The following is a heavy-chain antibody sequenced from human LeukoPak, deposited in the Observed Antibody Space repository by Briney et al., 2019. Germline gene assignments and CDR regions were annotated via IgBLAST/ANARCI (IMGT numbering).Heavy chain of an antibody. CDR1: GFTFSSYE. D-gene: IGHD5-18*01. V-gene: IGHV3-48*03. CDR2: ISSSGSTI. CDR3: AKEGSTAMVNKFDY. Sequence: GGSLRLSCAASGFTFSSYEMNWVRQAPGKGLEWVSYISSSGSTIYYADSVKGRFTISRDNAKNSLYLQMNSLRAEDTAVYYCAKEGSTAMVNKFDYWGQGTLVTVSS. J-gene: IGHJ4*02.